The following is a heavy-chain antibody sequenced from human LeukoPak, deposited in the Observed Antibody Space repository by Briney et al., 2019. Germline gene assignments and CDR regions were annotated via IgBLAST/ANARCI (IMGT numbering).Heavy chain of an antibody. CDR1: GYTFTGYY. D-gene: IGHD5-12*01. CDR3: ARDGDYSRFDY. CDR2: ISAYNGNT. Sequence: ASVKVSCKASGYTFTGYYMHWVRQAPGQGLEWMGWISAYNGNTNYAQKLQGRVTMTTDTSTSTAYMELRSLRSDDTAVYYCARDGDYSRFDYWGQGTLVTVSS. J-gene: IGHJ4*02. V-gene: IGHV1-18*04.